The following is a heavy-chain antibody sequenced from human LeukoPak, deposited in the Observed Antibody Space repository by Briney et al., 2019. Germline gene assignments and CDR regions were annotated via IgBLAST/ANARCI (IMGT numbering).Heavy chain of an antibody. D-gene: IGHD6-19*01. CDR2: ISSSGSTI. CDR1: GFTFSSYE. J-gene: IGHJ4*02. CDR3: ARAYSSGWFPGTFGY. Sequence: GGSLRLSCAASGFTFSSYEMNWVRQAPGEGLEWVSYISSSGSTIYYADSVKGRFTISRDNAKNSLYLQMNSLRAEDTAVYYCARAYSSGWFPGTFGYWGQGTLVTVSS. V-gene: IGHV3-48*03.